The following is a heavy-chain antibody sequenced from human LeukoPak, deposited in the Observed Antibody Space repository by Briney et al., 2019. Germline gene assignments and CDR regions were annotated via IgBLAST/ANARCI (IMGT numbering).Heavy chain of an antibody. V-gene: IGHV3-33*01. D-gene: IGHD2-2*01. Sequence: GSLRLSCAASGFTFSSYGMHWVRQAPGKGLEWVAVIWYDGSNKYYADSVKGRFTISRDNSKNTLYLQMNSLRAEDTAVYYCARDRPYGTSHYFDYWGPGTLVTVSS. J-gene: IGHJ4*02. CDR2: IWYDGSNK. CDR1: GFTFSSYG. CDR3: ARDRPYGTSHYFDY.